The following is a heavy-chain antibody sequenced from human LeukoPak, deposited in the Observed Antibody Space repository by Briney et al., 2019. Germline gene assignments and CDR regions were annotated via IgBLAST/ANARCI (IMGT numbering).Heavy chain of an antibody. D-gene: IGHD2-21*02. J-gene: IGHJ4*02. Sequence: ASVKVPCKASGGTFSSYAISWVRQAPGQGLEWMGGIIPIFGTANYAQKFQGRVTITADESTSTAYMELSSLRSEDTAVYYCASLNHCGGDCYYFDYWGQGTLVTVSS. CDR2: IIPIFGTA. CDR1: GGTFSSYA. CDR3: ASLNHCGGDCYYFDY. V-gene: IGHV1-69*13.